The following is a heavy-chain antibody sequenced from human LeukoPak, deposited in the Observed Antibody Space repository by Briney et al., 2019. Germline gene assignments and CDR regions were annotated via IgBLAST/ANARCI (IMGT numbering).Heavy chain of an antibody. J-gene: IGHJ4*02. CDR3: ARAPITSPFYFDY. Sequence: GGSLRLSCAASGFTFSSYWMHWVRQAPGQGLEWVSGINWSGGSTGYADPLRGRFTISRDNAKNSLYLQMDSLRAEDTALYYCARAPITSPFYFDYWGQGTLVTVSS. V-gene: IGHV3-20*04. D-gene: IGHD2-2*01. CDR1: GFTFSSYW. CDR2: INWSGGST.